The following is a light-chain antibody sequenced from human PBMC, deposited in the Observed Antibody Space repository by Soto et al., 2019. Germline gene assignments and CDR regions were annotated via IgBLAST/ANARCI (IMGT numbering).Light chain of an antibody. V-gene: IGKV1-5*01. CDR3: QQYSSYWT. CDR1: QTISSW. Sequence: DIQMTHSPSTLSASIGDRVSITCRASQTISSWLAWYQQKPGKAPKLLIYDASNLESGVPSRLSGSGSGTEFTLPISSLQPDDFATYYCQQYSSYWTFGQGTKVDIK. CDR2: DAS. J-gene: IGKJ1*01.